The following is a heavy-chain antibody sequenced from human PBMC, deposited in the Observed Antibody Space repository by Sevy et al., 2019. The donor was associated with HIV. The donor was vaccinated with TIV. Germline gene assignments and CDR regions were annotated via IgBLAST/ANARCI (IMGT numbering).Heavy chain of an antibody. V-gene: IGHV4-59*01. D-gene: IGHD1-1*01. CDR2: IYFTGNT. CDR3: ARDSTTRPRVLDY. Sequence: SESLSLTCSVSGGSISSYFWTWVRQSPGKGLEWIGNIYFTGNTDYSPSLKSRVTLSLDTSKSQYSLTLKSVTAADTAIYFCARDSTTRPRVLDYWGQGTLVTVSS. CDR1: GGSISSYF. J-gene: IGHJ4*02.